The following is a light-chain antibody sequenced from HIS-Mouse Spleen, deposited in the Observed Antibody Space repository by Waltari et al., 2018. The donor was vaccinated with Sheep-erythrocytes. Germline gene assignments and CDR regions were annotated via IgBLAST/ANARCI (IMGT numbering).Light chain of an antibody. CDR2: GAS. CDR1: QSVSSSY. CDR3: QQYGSSLRT. V-gene: IGKV3-20*01. J-gene: IGKJ1*01. Sequence: EIVLTQSPGTLSLSPGERATLSCRASQSVSSSYLAWYQQNPGQAPRLLIYGASSRATVIPDRFSGSWSGTDFTLTISRLEPEDFAVYYCQQYGSSLRTFGQGTKVEIK.